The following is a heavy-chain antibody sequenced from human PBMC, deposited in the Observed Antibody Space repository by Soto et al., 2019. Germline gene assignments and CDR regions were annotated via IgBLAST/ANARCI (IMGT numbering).Heavy chain of an antibody. Sequence: SETLSLTCTVSGGSISSYYWSWIRQPPGKGLEWIGYIYYSGSTNYNPSLKSRVTISVDTSKNQFSLKLSSVTAADTAVYYCARHARWCSGGSCYSSWFDPWGQGTLVTVSS. CDR1: GGSISSYY. V-gene: IGHV4-59*08. CDR2: IYYSGST. D-gene: IGHD2-15*01. CDR3: ARHARWCSGGSCYSSWFDP. J-gene: IGHJ5*02.